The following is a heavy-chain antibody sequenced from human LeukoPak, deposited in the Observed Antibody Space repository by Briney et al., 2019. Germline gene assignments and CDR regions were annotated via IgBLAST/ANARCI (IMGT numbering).Heavy chain of an antibody. CDR2: IYRSGGT. D-gene: IGHD6-19*01. CDR1: GFTVSDNY. V-gene: IGHV3-53*01. J-gene: IGHJ4*02. CDR3: AKDSSGPAF. Sequence: GGSLRLSCAASGFTVSDNYMSWVRQAPGKGLEWVSVIYRSGGTFYSDSVKGRFTIPRDYSKNMLYLQMNSLRADDTAVYYCAKDSSGPAFWGQGTLVTVSS.